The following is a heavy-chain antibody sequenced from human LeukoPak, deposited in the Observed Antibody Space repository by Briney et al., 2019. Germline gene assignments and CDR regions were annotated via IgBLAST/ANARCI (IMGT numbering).Heavy chain of an antibody. Sequence: GGSLRLSCAASGFTFSSYWMSWVRQAPGKGLEWVANIKQDGSEKYYADSVKGRFTISRDNSKNTLYLQMNSLRAEDTAVYYCAKDHPFRVVVVAAMDYWGQGTLVTVSS. CDR3: AKDHPFRVVVVAAMDY. V-gene: IGHV3-7*01. J-gene: IGHJ4*02. D-gene: IGHD2-15*01. CDR1: GFTFSSYW. CDR2: IKQDGSEK.